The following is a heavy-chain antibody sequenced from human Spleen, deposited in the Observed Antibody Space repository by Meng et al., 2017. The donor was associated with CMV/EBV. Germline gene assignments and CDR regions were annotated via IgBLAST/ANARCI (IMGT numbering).Heavy chain of an antibody. CDR2: ISPSGSTM. J-gene: IGHJ6*02. V-gene: IGHV3-11*04. Sequence: GESLKISCAASRFTFSDYYMSWIRLAPGKGLEWVSYISPSGSTMYYADSVKGRFTISRDNADNSVFLQMNSLRAEDTAVYYCARGHCGLDVWGQGTTVTVSS. CDR1: RFTFSDYY. CDR3: ARGHCGLDV.